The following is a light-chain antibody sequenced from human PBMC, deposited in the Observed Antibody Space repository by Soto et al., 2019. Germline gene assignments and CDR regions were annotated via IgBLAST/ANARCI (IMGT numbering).Light chain of an antibody. CDR1: QSARSN. Sequence: EIVLTQSPATLSVSPGERATLSCGASQSARSNLAWYQQKPGQAPRLLIYAASTRATGIPARVSGGGSGTDFTLTISSLQSEDFAVYYCQQYNSWPLTFGQGTRLDIK. J-gene: IGKJ5*01. CDR2: AAS. CDR3: QQYNSWPLT. V-gene: IGKV3-15*01.